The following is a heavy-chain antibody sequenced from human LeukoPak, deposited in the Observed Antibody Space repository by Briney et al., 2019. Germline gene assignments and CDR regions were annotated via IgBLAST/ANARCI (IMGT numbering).Heavy chain of an antibody. D-gene: IGHD3-10*01. CDR1: GDSFISQW. CDR2: IYPGDSDT. CDR3: ARRGSGSESFYSLDY. Sequence: GEPLKISCKGAGDSFISQWIGWVRQMPGKGLEWMGIIYPGDSDTRYSPSFQGQVTISADKSISTAYLQWSSLKASDTAMYYCARRGSGSESFYSLDYWGQGTLVTVSS. J-gene: IGHJ4*02. V-gene: IGHV5-51*01.